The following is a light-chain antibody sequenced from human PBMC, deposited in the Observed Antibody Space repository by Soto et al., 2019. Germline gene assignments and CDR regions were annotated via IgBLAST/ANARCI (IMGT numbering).Light chain of an antibody. J-gene: IGLJ2*01. CDR2: EVS. CDR3: SSYTSSSVV. Sequence: QSALTQPASVSGSPGQSITISCTGTSSDVGGYNYVSWYQQHPGKAPKLMIYEVSNRPPGVSNRFSGSKSGNTASLTISGLQAVDEADYYCSSYTSSSVVFGGGTKLTFL. CDR1: SSDVGGYNY. V-gene: IGLV2-14*01.